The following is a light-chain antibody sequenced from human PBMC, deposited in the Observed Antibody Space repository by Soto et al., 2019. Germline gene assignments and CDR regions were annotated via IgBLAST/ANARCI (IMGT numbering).Light chain of an antibody. CDR1: QGISSY. CDR2: AAS. CDR3: QQYYSYPVT. V-gene: IGKV1-8*01. J-gene: IGKJ1*01. Sequence: IRMTQSPSSFSASTGDRVTITCRASQGISSYLAWYQQKPGKAPKLLIYAASTLQSGVPSRFSGSGSGTDFTLTISCLQSEDFATYYCQQYYSYPVTFGQGTKVEIK.